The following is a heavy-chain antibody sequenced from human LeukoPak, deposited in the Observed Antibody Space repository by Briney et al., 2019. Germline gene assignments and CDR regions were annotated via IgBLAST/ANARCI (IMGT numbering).Heavy chain of an antibody. V-gene: IGHV4-31*03. Sequence: SQTLSLTCTVSGGSISSGGYYWSWIRQHPGKGLEWIGYIYYSGSTYYNPSLKSRVTISVDTSKNQFSLKLSSVTAADTAVYYCARVVLLRHYDSSGYFFDYWGQGTLVTVSS. CDR1: GGSISSGGYY. D-gene: IGHD3-22*01. CDR2: IYYSGST. CDR3: ARVVLLRHYDSSGYFFDY. J-gene: IGHJ4*02.